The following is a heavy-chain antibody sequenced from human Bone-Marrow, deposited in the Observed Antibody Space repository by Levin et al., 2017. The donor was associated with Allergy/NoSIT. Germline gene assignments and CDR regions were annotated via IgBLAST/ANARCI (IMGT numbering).Heavy chain of an antibody. D-gene: IGHD1-20*01. V-gene: IGHV3-53*01. Sequence: GGSLRLSCAASGFVVTSNHMSWVRQAPGKGLEWLSVTYSGGTTYYRDSMKGRFTVARDNSKNTLYLQMKSLRAEDTAIYYCARDNFDTPGELDYWGQGTLVTVSS. CDR3: ARDNFDTPGELDY. CDR2: TYSGGTT. CDR1: GFVVTSNH. J-gene: IGHJ4*02.